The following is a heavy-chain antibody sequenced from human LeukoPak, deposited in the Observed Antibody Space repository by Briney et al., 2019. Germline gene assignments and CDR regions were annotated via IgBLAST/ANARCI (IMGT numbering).Heavy chain of an antibody. CDR3: AKLRYDSSAYDAFDI. Sequence: PGGSLRLSCAASGFTFDDYGMTWVRQAPGKGLEWVSTISGNGDNTFYADSVKGRFTISRDNSKSTLCLQMNSLRAEDTALYYCAKLRYDSSAYDAFDIWGQGTMVTASS. CDR2: ISGNGDNT. D-gene: IGHD3-22*01. CDR1: GFTFDDYG. V-gene: IGHV3-23*01. J-gene: IGHJ3*02.